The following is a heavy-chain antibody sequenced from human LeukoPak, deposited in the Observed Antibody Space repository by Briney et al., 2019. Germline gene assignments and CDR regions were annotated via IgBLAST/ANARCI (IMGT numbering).Heavy chain of an antibody. CDR1: GYTFTSYG. V-gene: IGHV1-18*01. Sequence: PSVTVSCKASGYTFTSYGISWVPQAPGQGLERMGWISAYNGNTNYAQRPQGRVTMTTDTSTSTAYMELRSLTSDDTAVYYCARDTYCSSTSCSYYDFWSGYYTVGDYWGQGTLVTVSS. J-gene: IGHJ4*02. CDR2: ISAYNGNT. CDR3: ARDTYCSSTSCSYYDFWSGYYTVGDY. D-gene: IGHD3-3*01.